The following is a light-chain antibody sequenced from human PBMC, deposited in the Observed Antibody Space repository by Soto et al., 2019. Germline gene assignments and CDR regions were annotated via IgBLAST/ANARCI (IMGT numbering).Light chain of an antibody. CDR1: QSISSW. Sequence: DIQMTQSPSTLSASVGDRVTITCRASQSISSWLAWYQQKPGKAPKLLIYKASSLESGVPSRFSGSGSGTEFTLTISSLQPADSAPSYCQQYHSYPWPFGQGTKVDSK. J-gene: IGKJ1*01. V-gene: IGKV1-5*03. CDR3: QQYHSYPWP. CDR2: KAS.